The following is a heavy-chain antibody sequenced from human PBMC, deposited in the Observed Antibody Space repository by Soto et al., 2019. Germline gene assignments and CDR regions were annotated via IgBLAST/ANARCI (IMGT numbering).Heavy chain of an antibody. V-gene: IGHV4-28*01. J-gene: IGHJ4*02. CDR3: ARLSSYGDYAH. Sequence: PSETLSLTCAVSGYSISSSNWWGRIRQPPGKGLEWIGYIYYSGTTYYNPSLKSRVTMSVDTSKNQFSLKLSSVTAADTAVYYCARLSSYGDYAHWGQGTLVTVSS. CDR1: GYSISSSNW. D-gene: IGHD4-17*01. CDR2: IYYSGTT.